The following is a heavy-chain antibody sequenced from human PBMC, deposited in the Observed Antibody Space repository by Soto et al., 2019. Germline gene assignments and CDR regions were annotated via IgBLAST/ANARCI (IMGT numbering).Heavy chain of an antibody. Sequence: EVQLVESGGGLVQPVGSLRLSCAASGFTVSSNYMSWVRQAPGKGLEWVSVIYSGGSTYYADSVKGRFTISRDNSKNTLYLQMNSLRAEDTAVYYCERDRRYYDFWSGYWDYWGQGTLVTVSS. CDR2: IYSGGST. J-gene: IGHJ4*02. D-gene: IGHD3-3*01. CDR3: ERDRRYYDFWSGYWDY. V-gene: IGHV3-66*01. CDR1: GFTVSSNY.